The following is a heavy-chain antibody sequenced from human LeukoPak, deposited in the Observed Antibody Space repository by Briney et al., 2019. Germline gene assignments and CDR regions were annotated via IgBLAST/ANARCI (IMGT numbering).Heavy chain of an antibody. D-gene: IGHD3-22*01. CDR2: IWYDGSNK. CDR3: ARDPPYYYDSSGYYQGYFDY. CDR1: GFTFSRYG. J-gene: IGHJ4*02. Sequence: PGGSLRLSCAASGFTFSRYGMHWVRQAPGKGLEWVAVIWYDGSNKYYADSVKGRFTISRDNSKNTLYLQMNSLRAEDTAVYYCARDPPYYYDSSGYYQGYFDYWGQGTLVTVSS. V-gene: IGHV3-33*01.